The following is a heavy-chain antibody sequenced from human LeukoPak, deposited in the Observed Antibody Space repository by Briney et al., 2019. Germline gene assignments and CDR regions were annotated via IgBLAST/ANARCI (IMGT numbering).Heavy chain of an antibody. V-gene: IGHV3-23*01. CDR3: ARQRGSLYGMDV. Sequence: PGGSLRLSCAASGFTFSSYAMSWVRQAPGKGLEWVSAISGSGGSTYYADSVKGRFTISRDNSKNTLYLQMNSLRAEDAAVYYCARQRGSLYGMDVWGQGTTVTVSS. CDR2: ISGSGGST. CDR1: GFTFSSYA. D-gene: IGHD5-24*01. J-gene: IGHJ6*02.